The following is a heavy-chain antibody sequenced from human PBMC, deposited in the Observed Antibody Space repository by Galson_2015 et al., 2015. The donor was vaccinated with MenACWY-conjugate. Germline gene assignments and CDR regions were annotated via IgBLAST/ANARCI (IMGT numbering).Heavy chain of an antibody. V-gene: IGHV6-1*01. CDR1: GDSVSSNSAA. J-gene: IGHJ4*02. CDR2: TYYRSKWYN. Sequence: CAISGDSVSSNSAAWNWIRQFPSRGLEWLGRTYYRSKWYNDYAVSVKSRITINPDTSKNQFSLQLNSVTPEDTAVYYCARGVEAVAGPDAIYFDYWGQGTLVTVSS. D-gene: IGHD6-19*01. CDR3: ARGVEAVAGPDAIYFDY.